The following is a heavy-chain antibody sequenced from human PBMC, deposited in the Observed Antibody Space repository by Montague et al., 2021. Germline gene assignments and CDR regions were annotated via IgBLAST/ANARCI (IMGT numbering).Heavy chain of an antibody. D-gene: IGHD2-15*01. Sequence: SETLSLTCTVSGGSISSTIYWWARIPQPPGKGLASVGSTFNTDISYSIPSLRSSVTISVDTSQNLFSLRLSAVTAADTAVYYCARSLSFIGGSCYSRFDSWGPGTLVTVAS. CDR1: GGSISSTIYW. CDR3: ARSLSFIGGSCYSRFDS. J-gene: IGHJ5*01. V-gene: IGHV4-39*01. CDR2: TFNTDIS.